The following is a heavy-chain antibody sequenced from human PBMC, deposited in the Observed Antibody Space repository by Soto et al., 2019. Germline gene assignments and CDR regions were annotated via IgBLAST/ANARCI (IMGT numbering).Heavy chain of an antibody. CDR1: GFTFSSYA. V-gene: IGHV3-30-3*01. J-gene: IGHJ6*02. Sequence: QVQLVESGGGVVQPGRSLRLSCAASGFTFSSYAMHWVRQAPGKGLEWVAVISYDGSNKYYADSVKGRFTISRDNSKNPLYLQMNSLRAEDTAVYYCARVPVGIIYCGMYVWGQGTTVTVSS. CDR2: ISYDGSNK. CDR3: ARVPVGIIYCGMYV. D-gene: IGHD2-15*01.